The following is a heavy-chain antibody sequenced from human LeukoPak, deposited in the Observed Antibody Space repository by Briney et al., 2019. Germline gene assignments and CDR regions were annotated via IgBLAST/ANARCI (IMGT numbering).Heavy chain of an antibody. D-gene: IGHD6-19*01. CDR1: GFTFSSYS. CDR2: ISSSSSYI. V-gene: IGHV3-21*01. CDR3: ARVAGPPRPHSSGWYASAY. Sequence: GGSLRLSCAASGFTFSSYSMNWVRQAPGKGLEWVSSISSSSSYIYYADSVKGRFTISRDNAKNSLYLQMNSLRAEDTAVYYCARVAGPPRPHSSGWYASAYWGQGTLVTVSS. J-gene: IGHJ4*02.